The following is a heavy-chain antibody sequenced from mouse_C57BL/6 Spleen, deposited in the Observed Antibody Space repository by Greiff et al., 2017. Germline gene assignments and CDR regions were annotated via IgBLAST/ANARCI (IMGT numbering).Heavy chain of an antibody. CDR1: GFTFSDAW. Sequence: LQQSGGGLVQPGGSMKLSCAASGFTFSDAWMDWVRQSPEKGLEWVAEIRNKANNPATYYAESVKGRFTISRDDSKSSVNLQMNSLRAEDTGIYYCTRPADYGNYFDYWGQGTTLTVSS. CDR2: IRNKANNPAT. CDR3: TRPADYGNYFDY. V-gene: IGHV6-6*01. J-gene: IGHJ2*01. D-gene: IGHD2-1*01.